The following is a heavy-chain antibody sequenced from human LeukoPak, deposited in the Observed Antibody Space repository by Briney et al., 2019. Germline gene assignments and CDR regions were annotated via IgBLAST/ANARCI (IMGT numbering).Heavy chain of an antibody. CDR1: GYSISSGYY. D-gene: IGHD3-3*01. CDR3: ARDPTPYYDFWSGYYTVRPYYFDY. CDR2: IYHSGST. V-gene: IGHV4-38-2*02. J-gene: IGHJ4*02. Sequence: PSETLSLTCTVSGYSISSGYYWGWIRQPPGKGLEWIGSIYHSGSTYYNPPLKSRVTIPVDTSKNQFSLKLSSVTAADTAVYYCARDPTPYYDFWSGYYTVRPYYFDYWGQGTLVTVSS.